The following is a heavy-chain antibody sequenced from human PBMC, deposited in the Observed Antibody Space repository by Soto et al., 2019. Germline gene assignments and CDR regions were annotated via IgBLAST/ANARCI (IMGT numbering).Heavy chain of an antibody. V-gene: IGHV3-30-3*01. J-gene: IGHJ4*02. D-gene: IGHD6-13*01. CDR1: GFTFSSYA. CDR2: ISYDGSNK. CDR3: AREIGQQGHYIDY. Sequence: QVQLVESGGGVVQPGRSLRLSCAASGFTFSSYAMHWVRQAPGKGLEWVAVISYDGSNKYYADSVKGRFTISRDNSKNTLYLQMNSLRAEDTAVYYCAREIGQQGHYIDYWGQGTLVTVSS.